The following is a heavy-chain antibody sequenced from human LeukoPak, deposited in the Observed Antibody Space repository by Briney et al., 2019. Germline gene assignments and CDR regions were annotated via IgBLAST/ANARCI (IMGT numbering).Heavy chain of an antibody. CDR3: ARAHRGPGGAYYYYGMDV. CDR2: IYYGGST. D-gene: IGHD1-26*01. Sequence: SETLSLTCTLPRGSILSYCWSWIPQRPGKGLECRRYIYYGGSTNYTPSLKSRVTISINTTKNQFSPKLSSVTAADTAVYYCARAHRGPGGAYYYYGMDVCGQGTTVTVSS. CDR1: RGSILSYC. J-gene: IGHJ6*01. V-gene: IGHV4-59*01.